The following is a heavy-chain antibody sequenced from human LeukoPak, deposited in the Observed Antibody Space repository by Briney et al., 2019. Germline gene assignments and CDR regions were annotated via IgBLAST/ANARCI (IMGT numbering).Heavy chain of an antibody. D-gene: IGHD3-22*01. CDR1: GCRFSRYE. J-gene: IGHJ4*02. CDR2: ISCSVGST. CDR3: AKGTDSSGRPRGGFDY. Sequence: GGSLRLSWAASGCRFSRYEMRWGREARGEGVERVAAISCSVGSTYYADSVKGRFTISRDNSKNTLYLQMNSLRAGDTAVYYCAKGTDSSGRPRGGFDYWGQGTLVTVSS. V-gene: IGHV3-23*01.